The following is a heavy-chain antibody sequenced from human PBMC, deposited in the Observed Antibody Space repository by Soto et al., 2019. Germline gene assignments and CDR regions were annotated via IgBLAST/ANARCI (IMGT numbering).Heavy chain of an antibody. CDR2: IIPIFGTA. D-gene: IGHD3-10*01. CDR1: GGTFSSYA. V-gene: IGHV1-69*13. Sequence: ASVKVSCKASGGTFSSYAISWVRQAPGQGLEWMGGIIPIFGTANYAQKFQGRVTITADESTSTAYMELSSLRSEDTAVYYCARLTMVRPRDWFDPWGQGTLVTVSS. J-gene: IGHJ5*02. CDR3: ARLTMVRPRDWFDP.